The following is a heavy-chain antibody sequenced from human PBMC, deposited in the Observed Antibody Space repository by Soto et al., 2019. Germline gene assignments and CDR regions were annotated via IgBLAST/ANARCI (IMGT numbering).Heavy chain of an antibody. V-gene: IGHV3-11*04. CDR3: ARSIPAGGTNAFDI. Sequence: PGGSLRLSCAASGFTFTDYYMSWIRQAPGKGLEWVSYISSSGSTIYYADSVKGRFTISRDNAKNSLYLQMNSLRAEDTGLYYCARSIPAGGTNAFDIWGQGTIVTVSS. J-gene: IGHJ3*02. CDR2: ISSSGSTI. D-gene: IGHD6-13*01. CDR1: GFTFTDYY.